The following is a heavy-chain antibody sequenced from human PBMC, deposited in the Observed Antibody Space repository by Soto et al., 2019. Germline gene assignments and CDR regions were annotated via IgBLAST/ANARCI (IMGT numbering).Heavy chain of an antibody. CDR3: AGDXDRCKCRGEFLSDAFDI. D-gene: IGHD2-21*01. V-gene: IGHV1-18*01. CDR1: GYTFTSYG. J-gene: IGHJ3*02. CDR2: ISAYNCNT. Sequence: ASVKVSCKASGYTFTSYGISWVRQAPGQWLEWMWWISAYNCNTSYAEKRQGRVTITRDTSAITGYMELSSLISDDAAVYYCAGDXDRCKCRGEFLSDAFDIWGQGTMVTVSS.